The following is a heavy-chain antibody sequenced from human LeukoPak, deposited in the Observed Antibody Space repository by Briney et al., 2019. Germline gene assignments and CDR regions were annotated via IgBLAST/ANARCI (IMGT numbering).Heavy chain of an antibody. J-gene: IGHJ4*02. CDR3: ARIVLSSSWYYFDY. D-gene: IGHD6-13*01. CDR2: IYTSGST. Sequence: PSETLSLTCTVSGGSISSYYWSWIRQPAGKGLEWIGRIYTSGSTNYNPSLKSRVTMSVDTSKNQFSLKLSSVTAADTAVYYCARIVLSSSWYYFDYWGQGTLVTVSS. V-gene: IGHV4-4*07. CDR1: GGSISSYY.